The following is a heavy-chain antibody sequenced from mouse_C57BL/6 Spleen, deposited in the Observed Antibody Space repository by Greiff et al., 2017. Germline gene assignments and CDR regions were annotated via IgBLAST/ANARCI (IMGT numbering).Heavy chain of an antibody. Sequence: EVMLVESGGGLVQPGGSLKLSCAASGFTFSDYYMYWVRQTPEKRLEWVAYISNGGGSTYYPDTVKGRFTISRDNAKNTLYLQMSRLKSEDTAMYYCARHEGGGYFDYWGQGTTLTVSS. CDR3: ARHEGGGYFDY. CDR1: GFTFSDYY. V-gene: IGHV5-12*01. J-gene: IGHJ2*01. CDR2: ISNGGGST.